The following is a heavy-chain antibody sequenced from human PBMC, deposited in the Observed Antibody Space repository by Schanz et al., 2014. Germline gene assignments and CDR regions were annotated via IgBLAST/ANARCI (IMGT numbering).Heavy chain of an antibody. Sequence: EVQLVQSGGGLVQPGGSLRLSCAASGFTFSSHWMHWVRQDPGKGLVWVSLISDSGDTAYYADSVKGRFTISRDNSRDTVYLQMNSLRADDTAMYYCARWFLIRGVILDSWGQGTLVTVSS. J-gene: IGHJ4*02. CDR3: ARWFLIRGVILDS. CDR2: ISDSGDTA. D-gene: IGHD3-10*01. V-gene: IGHV3-74*01. CDR1: GFTFSSHW.